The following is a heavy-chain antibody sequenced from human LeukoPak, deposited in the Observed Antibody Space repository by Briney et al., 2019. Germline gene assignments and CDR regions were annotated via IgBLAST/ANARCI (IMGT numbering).Heavy chain of an antibody. CDR1: GFTFSSYW. CDR3: ARAEYSSSSGYYYYYYMDV. V-gene: IGHV3-7*01. J-gene: IGHJ6*03. CDR2: IKQDGSEK. D-gene: IGHD6-6*01. Sequence: GGSLRLSCAASGFTFSSYWMSWVRQAPGKGLEWVANIKQDGSEKYYVDSVKGRFTISRDNAKNSLYLQMTSLRAEDTAVYYCARAEYSSSSGYYYYYYMDVWGKGTTVTVSS.